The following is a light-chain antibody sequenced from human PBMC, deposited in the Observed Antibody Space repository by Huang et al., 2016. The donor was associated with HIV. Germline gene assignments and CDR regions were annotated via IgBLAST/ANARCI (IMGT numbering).Light chain of an antibody. V-gene: IGKV1-17*03. CDR3: LQHNSYPLT. CDR2: GAS. J-gene: IGKJ4*01. Sequence: DIQMTQSPSAMSASVGDRVTNTCRASQGIGNPLAWFQQKPGKVPKRLIYGASSLQSGVPSRFSGSGSGTEFTLTISSLQPEDFATYYCLQHNSYPLTFGGGTKVEIK. CDR1: QGIGNP.